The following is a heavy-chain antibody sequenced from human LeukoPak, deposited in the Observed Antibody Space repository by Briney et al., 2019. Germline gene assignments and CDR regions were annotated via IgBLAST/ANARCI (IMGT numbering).Heavy chain of an antibody. D-gene: IGHD5-18*01. J-gene: IGHJ4*02. CDR3: AKDFQGGYDY. Sequence: GGSLRLSCAASGFTFSTYGMHWARQAPGKGLEWVAVIWNDGSNRFYADSVRGRFTISRDDSNNTVYLRMNSLRAEDTALYYCAKDFQGGYDYWGQGTLVSVSS. CDR2: IWNDGSNR. V-gene: IGHV3-33*06. CDR1: GFTFSTYG.